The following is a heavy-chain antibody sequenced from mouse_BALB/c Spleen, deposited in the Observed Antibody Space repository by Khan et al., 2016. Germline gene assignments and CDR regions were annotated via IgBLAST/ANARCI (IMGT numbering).Heavy chain of an antibody. Sequence: EVQLQESGPDLVKPSQSLSLTCTVTGYSITSGYSWHWIRQFPGNKLEWMGYIHYSGSTNYNPSLKSRISITRENSKNQFFLQLNFGTTEDTAPDYCARGGEGYYRAWFAYWGQGTLVTVSA. D-gene: IGHD2-3*01. CDR1: GYSITSGYS. V-gene: IGHV3-1*02. CDR3: ARGGEGYYRAWFAY. J-gene: IGHJ3*01. CDR2: IHYSGST.